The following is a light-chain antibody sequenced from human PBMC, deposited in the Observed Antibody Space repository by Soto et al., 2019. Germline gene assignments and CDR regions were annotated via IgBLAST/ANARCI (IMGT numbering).Light chain of an antibody. CDR1: QSVSSSF. Sequence: EVVLTQSPGTLSLSPGERATLSCRASQSVSSSFLAWYQQKPGQAPRILIYGASNRATGIPDRFSGSGSGTDVTLTISRLEPEDFSVYYCQQYGISPQTCGQGTEVEIK. V-gene: IGKV3-20*01. J-gene: IGKJ1*01. CDR2: GAS. CDR3: QQYGISPQT.